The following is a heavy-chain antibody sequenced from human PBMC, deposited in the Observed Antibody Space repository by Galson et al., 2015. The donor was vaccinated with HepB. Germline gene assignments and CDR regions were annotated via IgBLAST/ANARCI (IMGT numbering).Heavy chain of an antibody. CDR2: IYYSGTI. CDR1: GSSMSSYF. Sequence: LSLTCTVSGSSMSSYFWSWIRQSPGKGLEWIGYIYYSGTINYNPSLKSRVTISVDTSRNQFSLKLSSVTAADTAVYYCARWHSSTETNWFDPWGPGTLVIVSS. V-gene: IGHV4-59*01. CDR3: ARWHSSTETNWFDP. J-gene: IGHJ5*02. D-gene: IGHD2-2*01.